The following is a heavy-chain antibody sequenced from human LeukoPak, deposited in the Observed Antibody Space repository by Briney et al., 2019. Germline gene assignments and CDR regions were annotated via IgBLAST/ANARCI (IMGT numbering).Heavy chain of an antibody. CDR3: ARDPFEGSADY. J-gene: IGHJ4*02. CDR1: GFTFSSYW. Sequence: GALRLSCAASGFTFSSYWMSWVRQAPGKGLEWVANIKQDGSEKYYVDSVKGRFTISRDNAKNPLYLQMNSLRAEDTAVYYCARDPFEGSADYWGQGTLVTVSS. V-gene: IGHV3-7*01. D-gene: IGHD3-9*01. CDR2: IKQDGSEK.